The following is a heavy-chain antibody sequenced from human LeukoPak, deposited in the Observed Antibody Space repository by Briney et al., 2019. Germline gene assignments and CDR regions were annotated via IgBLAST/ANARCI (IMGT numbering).Heavy chain of an antibody. J-gene: IGHJ4*02. Sequence: SETLSLTCTVSGYSISSGYYWGWIRQPPGKGLEWIGSIYHSGSTYYNPSLKSRVTISVDTSKNQFSLKLSSVTAADTAVYYCARLSGWSHFDYWGQGTLVTVSS. D-gene: IGHD6-19*01. CDR1: GYSISSGYY. V-gene: IGHV4-38-2*02. CDR2: IYHSGST. CDR3: ARLSGWSHFDY.